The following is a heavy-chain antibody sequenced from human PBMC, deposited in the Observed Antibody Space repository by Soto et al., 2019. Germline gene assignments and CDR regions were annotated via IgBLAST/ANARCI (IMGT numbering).Heavy chain of an antibody. CDR3: ARLNGYGVSTSCHGYYGMDG. V-gene: IGHV4-34*01. CDR2: INHSGST. Sequence: PSETLSLACAVYGGPFSGYYWSWIRQPPGKGLEWIGEINHSGSTNYNPSLKSRVTISVDTSKNQFSLKLSSVTAADTAVYYCARLNGYGVSTSCHGYYGMDGWGQGTTVTVSS. CDR1: GGPFSGYY. J-gene: IGHJ6*02. D-gene: IGHD2-2*03.